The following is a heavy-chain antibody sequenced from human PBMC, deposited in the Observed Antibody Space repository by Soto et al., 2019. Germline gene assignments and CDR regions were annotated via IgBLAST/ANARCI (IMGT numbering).Heavy chain of an antibody. D-gene: IGHD6-19*01. J-gene: IGHJ4*02. CDR1: GYTFTSYG. V-gene: IGHV1-18*01. CDR2: ISAYNGNT. CDR3: ARARAVAGTTLYYFDY. Sequence: ASVKVSCKASGYTFTSYGISWGRQAPGQGLEWMGWISAYNGNTNYAQKLQGRVTMTTDTSTSTAHMELRSLRSDDTAVYYCARARAVAGTTLYYFDYWGQGTLVTVSS.